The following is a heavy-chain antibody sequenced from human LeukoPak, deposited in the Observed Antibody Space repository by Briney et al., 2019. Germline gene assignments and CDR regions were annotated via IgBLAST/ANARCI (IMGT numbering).Heavy chain of an antibody. CDR1: GFTFSSYA. V-gene: IGHV3-30*04. CDR2: ISYDGSNK. Sequence: TGGSLGLSCAASGFTFSSYAMHWVRQAPGRGLEWVAVISYDGSNKYYADSVKGRFTISRDNSKNTLYLQMNSLRAEDTAVYYCAELGITMIGGVWGKGTTVTISS. D-gene: IGHD3-10*02. CDR3: AELGITMIGGV. J-gene: IGHJ6*04.